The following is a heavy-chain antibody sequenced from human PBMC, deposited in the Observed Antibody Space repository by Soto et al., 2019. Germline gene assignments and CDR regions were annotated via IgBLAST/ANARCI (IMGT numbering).Heavy chain of an antibody. J-gene: IGHJ1*01. CDR1: GFTFSTYT. V-gene: IGHV3-48*01. CDR2: IRSSSSII. D-gene: IGHD2-2*01. Sequence: EVQLVESGGGLVQPGGSLRLSCAASGFTFSTYTMNWVRQAPGKGLEWVSYIRSSSSIIYYVDSVKGRFTTSRDNAKKSVGAQMNNLRVEDTAVYYCVRAECTNCYGFQHWGRGTLVTVSS. CDR3: VRAECTNCYGFQH.